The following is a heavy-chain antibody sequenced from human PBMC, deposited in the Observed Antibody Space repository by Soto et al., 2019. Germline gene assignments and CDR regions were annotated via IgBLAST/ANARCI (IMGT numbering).Heavy chain of an antibody. CDR3: ARGVTDILAGYYRGTYYYYYLDV. CDR2: IYSGGST. D-gene: IGHD3-9*01. V-gene: IGHV3-66*01. J-gene: IGHJ6*03. Sequence: EVQLVESGGGLVQPGGSLRLSCAASGFTVSSNYMSWVRQAPGKGLEWVSVIYSGGSTYYADSVKGRFTISRDNSKNTLYLQMNSLRAEDTDVYYCARGVTDILAGYYRGTYYYYYLDVWGKGTTVTVSS. CDR1: GFTVSSNY.